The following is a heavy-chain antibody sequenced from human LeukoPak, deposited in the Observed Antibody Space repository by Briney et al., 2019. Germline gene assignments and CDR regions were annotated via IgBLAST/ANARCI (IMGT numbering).Heavy chain of an antibody. D-gene: IGHD5-12*01. J-gene: IGHJ4*02. CDR2: IYYSGST. V-gene: IGHV4-4*02. Sequence: SETLSLTCAVSGDSIFSTNWWSWVRQPPGKGLEWIGEIYYSGSTHYSPSLKSRVTISINKSKNQFSLKLTSVTAADTAVYYCARVSGYDWESFYDYWGQGSLVTVSS. CDR3: ARVSGYDWESFYDY. CDR1: GDSIFSTNW.